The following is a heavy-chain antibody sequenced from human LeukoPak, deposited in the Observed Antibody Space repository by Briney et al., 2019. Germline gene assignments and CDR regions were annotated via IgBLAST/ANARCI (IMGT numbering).Heavy chain of an antibody. CDR1: GFTVSSNY. CDR2: IYSGGNT. Sequence: GGSLRLSCAASGFTVSSNYMNWVRQAPGKGLEWVSVIYSGGNTYYADSVKGRFTISRDNSKNTLYLQMNSLRAEDTAVYYCARGYSGSWVDYWGQGTLVTVSS. CDR3: ARGYSGSWVDY. D-gene: IGHD1-26*01. J-gene: IGHJ4*02. V-gene: IGHV3-53*01.